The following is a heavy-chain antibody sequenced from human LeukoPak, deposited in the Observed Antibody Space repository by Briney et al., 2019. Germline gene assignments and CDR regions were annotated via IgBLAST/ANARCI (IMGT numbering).Heavy chain of an antibody. V-gene: IGHV3-48*01. Sequence: PGGSLRLSCAASGFTFSSYGMHWVRQAPGKGLEWVSYISSSSSTIYYADSVKGRFTISRDNAKNSLYLQMNSLRAEDTAVYYCARRFDSWGQGTLVTVSS. CDR2: ISSSSSTI. CDR1: GFTFSSYG. CDR3: ARRFDS. J-gene: IGHJ4*02.